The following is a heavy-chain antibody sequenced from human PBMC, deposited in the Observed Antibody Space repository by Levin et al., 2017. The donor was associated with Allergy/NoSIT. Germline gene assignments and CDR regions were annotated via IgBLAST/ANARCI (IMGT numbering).Heavy chain of an antibody. CDR3: AREGKQWLVRGYFQH. V-gene: IGHV1-2*02. J-gene: IGHJ1*01. CDR2: INPNSGGT. Sequence: ASVKVSCKASGYTFTGYYMHWVRQAPGQGLEWMGWINPNSGGTNYAQKFQGRVTMTRDTSISTAYMELSRLRSDDTAVYYCAREGKQWLVRGYFQHWGQGTLVTVSS. CDR1: GYTFTGYY. D-gene: IGHD6-19*01.